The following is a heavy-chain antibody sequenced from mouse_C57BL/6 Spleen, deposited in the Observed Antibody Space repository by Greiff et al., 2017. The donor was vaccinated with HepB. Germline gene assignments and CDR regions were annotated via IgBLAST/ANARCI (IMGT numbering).Heavy chain of an antibody. V-gene: IGHV1-81*01. J-gene: IGHJ1*03. CDR3: ARIYYDYDSYWYFDV. D-gene: IGHD2-4*01. CDR1: GYTFTSYG. Sequence: VQLQQSGAELARPGASVKLSCKASGYTFTSYGISWVNQRTGQGLEWIGEIYPRSGNTYYNEKFKGKATLTADKSSSTAYMELRSLTSEDSAVYFCARIYYDYDSYWYFDVWGTGTTVTVSS. CDR2: IYPRSGNT.